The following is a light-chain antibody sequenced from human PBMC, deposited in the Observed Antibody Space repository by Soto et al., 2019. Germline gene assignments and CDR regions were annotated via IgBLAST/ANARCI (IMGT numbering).Light chain of an antibody. J-gene: IGKJ4*01. CDR1: QSLFYSPNNKTY. V-gene: IGKV4-1*01. CDR2: WAS. Sequence: DIVMTQSPDSLAVSLGERATINCKSSQSLFYSPNNKTYLAWYQHKAGQSPKLLIYWASNRGSGVPDRFSGSGFGTDFTLTISSLHSEDVAVYYCQQYYRVPQLTFGAGTKVEIK. CDR3: QQYYRVPQLT.